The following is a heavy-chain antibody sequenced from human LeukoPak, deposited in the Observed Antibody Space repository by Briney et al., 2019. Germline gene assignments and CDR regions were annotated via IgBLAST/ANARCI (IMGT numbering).Heavy chain of an antibody. Sequence: GGSLRLSCAASGFTFSSYWMSWVRQAPGKGLEWVANIKQDGSEKYYVDSVKGRFTISRDNAKNSLYLQMNSLRAEDTAGYYCATETNGRHYDYWGQGTLLTVSS. CDR1: GFTFSSYW. CDR3: ATETNGRHYDY. D-gene: IGHD1-1*01. J-gene: IGHJ4*02. V-gene: IGHV3-7*01. CDR2: IKQDGSEK.